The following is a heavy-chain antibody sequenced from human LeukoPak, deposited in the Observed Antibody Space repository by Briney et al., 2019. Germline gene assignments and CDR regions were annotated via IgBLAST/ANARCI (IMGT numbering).Heavy chain of an antibody. J-gene: IGHJ3*02. CDR2: INPNSGGT. V-gene: IGHV1-2*02. Sequence: EASVKVSCKASGYTFTGYYMHWVRQAPGQGLVWMGWINPNSGGTNYAQKFQGRVTMTRDTSISTAYMELSRLRSDDTAVYYCARGGWELLRGAFDIWGQGTMVTVSS. CDR3: ARGGWELLRGAFDI. D-gene: IGHD1-26*01. CDR1: GYTFTGYY.